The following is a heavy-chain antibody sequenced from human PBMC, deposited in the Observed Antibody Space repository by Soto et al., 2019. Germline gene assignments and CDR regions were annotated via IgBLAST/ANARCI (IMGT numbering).Heavy chain of an antibody. CDR3: ARGPFNQYYYQMDV. V-gene: IGHV3-21*01. CDR1: GFTFSSYS. CDR2: VSSSNTHT. Sequence: GGSLRLSCAASGFTFSSYSMNWVRQAPGKGLEWVSCVSSSNTHTYYIDSVRGRFTISRDDAKNSLYLQMNSLRAEDTAVYYCARGPFNQYYYQMDVWGKGTTVTVSS. J-gene: IGHJ6*03.